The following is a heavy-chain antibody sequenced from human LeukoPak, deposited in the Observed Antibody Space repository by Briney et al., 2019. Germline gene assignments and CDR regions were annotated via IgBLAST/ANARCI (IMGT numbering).Heavy chain of an antibody. J-gene: IGHJ4*02. D-gene: IGHD2-2*01. Sequence: GGSLRLSCAASGFTFSSYGMHWVRQAPGKGLEWVAVISYDGSNKYYADSVKGRFTISRDNSKNTLYLQMNSLRAEDTAVYYCAKAPPNIVVVPAAIVYWGQGTLVTVSS. CDR2: ISYDGSNK. CDR1: GFTFSSYG. V-gene: IGHV3-30*18. CDR3: AKAPPNIVVVPAAIVY.